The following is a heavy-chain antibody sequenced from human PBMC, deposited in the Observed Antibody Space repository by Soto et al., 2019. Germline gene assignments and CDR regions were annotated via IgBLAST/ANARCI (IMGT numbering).Heavy chain of an antibody. V-gene: IGHV2-26*01. CDR1: GFSLSNPRMR. J-gene: IGHJ5*02. CDR2: IFSNDEK. Sequence: QVTLKESGPVLVKPTETLTLTCTVSGFSLSNPRMRVSWIRQPPGKALEGLAHIFSNDEKSYSTSLKSRLTTSKDTSKSQVVLSMTDMDPVDTATYYCARILDGMVTGSDGWFDPWGQGTLVTVSS. D-gene: IGHD3-10*01. CDR3: ARILDGMVTGSDGWFDP.